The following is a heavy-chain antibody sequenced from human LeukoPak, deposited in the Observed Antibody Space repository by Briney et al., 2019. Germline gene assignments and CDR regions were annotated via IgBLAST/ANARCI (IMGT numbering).Heavy chain of an antibody. CDR1: GSTLSGHS. CDR2: ISSTSGTR. D-gene: IGHD6-19*01. J-gene: IGHJ4*02. CDR3: ALSYNIGGGGADY. V-gene: IGHV3-48*04. Sequence: GGSLRLSCVASGSTLSGHSMQWVRQAPGKGLEWVSYISSTSGTRYYADSVKGRFIISKDNAKNSLYLQMNSLKAEDTAVYYCALSYNIGGGGADYWGQGTLVTVSS.